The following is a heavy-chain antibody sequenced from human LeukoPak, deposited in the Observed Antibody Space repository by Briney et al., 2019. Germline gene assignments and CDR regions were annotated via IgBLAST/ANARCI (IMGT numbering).Heavy chain of an antibody. CDR1: GFTFSRYV. V-gene: IGHV3-23*01. CDR2: ISSTGGEI. J-gene: IGHJ3*02. Sequence: PGGSLRLSCAASGFTFSRYVMSWVRQVPGRRPDWVSTISSTGGEIFYADSVKGRFTISRDNSNNMVYLQMDSLRTDDTALYYCVSRDIYTTSSWGAFDIWGQGTLVTVSS. CDR3: VSRDIYTTSSWGAFDI. D-gene: IGHD6-6*01.